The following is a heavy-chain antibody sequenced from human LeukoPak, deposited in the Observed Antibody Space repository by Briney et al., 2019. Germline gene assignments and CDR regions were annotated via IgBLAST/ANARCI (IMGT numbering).Heavy chain of an antibody. Sequence: ASVKVSCTASVYTFTDYFIHWVRQAPGQGLEWMAWINPNSGGTNYAQKFQGRVTMTRDTSISTVYMELGRLKSDDTAVYYCARSPIDQLVRSRDYWGQGTLVTVSS. CDR2: INPNSGGT. D-gene: IGHD6-6*01. V-gene: IGHV1-2*02. CDR1: VYTFTDYF. J-gene: IGHJ4*02. CDR3: ARSPIDQLVRSRDY.